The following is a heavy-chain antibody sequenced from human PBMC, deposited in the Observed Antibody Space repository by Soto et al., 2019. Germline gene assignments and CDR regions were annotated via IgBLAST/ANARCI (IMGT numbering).Heavy chain of an antibody. CDR2: ISSSSSYI. V-gene: IGHV3-21*01. D-gene: IGHD3-10*01. CDR1: GFTFSSYS. CDR3: ARDQTYGSGSYYFDY. J-gene: IGHJ4*02. Sequence: GGSLRLSCAASGFTFSSYSMNWVRQAPGKGLEWVSSISSSSSYIYYADSVKGRFTISRDNAKNSLYLQMNSLRAEDTAVYYCARDQTYGSGSYYFDYWGQGTLVTVSS.